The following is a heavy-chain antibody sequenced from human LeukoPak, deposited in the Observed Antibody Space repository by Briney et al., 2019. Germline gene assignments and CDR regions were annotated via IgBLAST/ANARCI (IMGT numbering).Heavy chain of an antibody. CDR2: FDYSGST. CDR1: GGSISSFY. D-gene: IGHD6-13*01. J-gene: IGHJ4*02. Sequence: SETLSLTCTVSGGSISSFYWSWIRQPPGKGLEWLGSFDYSGSTYYKPSLKSRVTISVDTSKNQFSLKLSSVTAADTAVYYCARLVVSTWYHEVLLGRDYWGQGTLVTVSS. CDR3: ARLVVSTWYHEVLLGRDY. V-gene: IGHV4-39*01.